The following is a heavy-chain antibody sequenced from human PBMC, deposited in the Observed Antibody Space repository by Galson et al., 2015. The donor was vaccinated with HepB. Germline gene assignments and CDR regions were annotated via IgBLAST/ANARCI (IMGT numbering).Heavy chain of an antibody. J-gene: IGHJ6*02. CDR1: GGSISSSNYY. V-gene: IGHV4-39*01. Sequence: SETLSLTCTVSGGSISSSNYYWGWIRQPPGKGLEWIGSIYYSGSTYYNPSLKSRVTISVDTSKNQFSLKLSPVTAADTAVYYCARFWVETASKPKSIWGTYRPNYYYYYGMDVWGQGTTVTVSS. CDR2: IYYSGST. D-gene: IGHD3-16*02. CDR3: ARFWVETASKPKSIWGTYRPNYYYYYGMDV.